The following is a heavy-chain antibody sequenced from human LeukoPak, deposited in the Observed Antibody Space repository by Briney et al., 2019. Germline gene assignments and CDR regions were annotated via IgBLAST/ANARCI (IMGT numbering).Heavy chain of an antibody. Sequence: ASVKVSCKASGYTFTGYYMHWVRQAPGQGLEWMGWINPNSGGTNYAQKFQGRVTITADKSTSTAYMELSSLKSEDTAVYYCARERGLRYYYDSSGPGGMDVWGQGTTVTVSS. CDR2: INPNSGGT. CDR1: GYTFTGYY. CDR3: ARERGLRYYYDSSGPGGMDV. J-gene: IGHJ6*02. D-gene: IGHD3-22*01. V-gene: IGHV1-2*02.